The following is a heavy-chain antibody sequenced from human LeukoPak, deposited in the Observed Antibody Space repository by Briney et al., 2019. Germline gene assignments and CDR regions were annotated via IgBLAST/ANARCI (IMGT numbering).Heavy chain of an antibody. D-gene: IGHD2/OR15-2a*01. V-gene: IGHV3-53*01. CDR2: IYNDGST. CDR3: ARGEKYQPPVD. Sequence: GGSLRLPCAASGFSVSSNQMSWVRQAPGKGLEWVSVIYNDGSTYYVESVMGRLTISRDNSKNTLYLQMNSLRAEDTAVYYCARGEKYQPPVDWGQGTLVTVSS. CDR1: GFSVSSNQ. J-gene: IGHJ4*02.